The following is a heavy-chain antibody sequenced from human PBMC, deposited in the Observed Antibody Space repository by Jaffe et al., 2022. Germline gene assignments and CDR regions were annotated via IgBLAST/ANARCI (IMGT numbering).Heavy chain of an antibody. J-gene: IGHJ4*02. CDR3: ARDKEYYGSGSYLGY. CDR2: INPNSGGT. V-gene: IGHV1-2*02. D-gene: IGHD3-10*01. CDR1: GYTFTGYY. Sequence: QVQLVQSGAEVKKPGASVKVSCKASGYTFTGYYMHWVRQAPGQGLEWMGWINPNSGGTNYAQKFQGRVTMTRDTSISTAYMELSRLRSDDTAVYYCARDKEYYGSGSYLGYWGQGTLVTVSS.